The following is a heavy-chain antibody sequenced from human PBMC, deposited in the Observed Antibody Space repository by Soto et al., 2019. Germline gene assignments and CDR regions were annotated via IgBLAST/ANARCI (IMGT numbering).Heavy chain of an antibody. Sequence: GGSLRLSCAASGFTFDDYAMHWVRQAPGKGLEWVSGISWNSGSIGYADSVKGRFTISRDNAKNSLYLQMNSLRAEDTALYYCAKTTLKKYSGYVLIDYWGQGTLVTVSS. J-gene: IGHJ4*02. V-gene: IGHV3-9*01. CDR1: GFTFDDYA. CDR2: ISWNSGSI. D-gene: IGHD5-12*01. CDR3: AKTTLKKYSGYVLIDY.